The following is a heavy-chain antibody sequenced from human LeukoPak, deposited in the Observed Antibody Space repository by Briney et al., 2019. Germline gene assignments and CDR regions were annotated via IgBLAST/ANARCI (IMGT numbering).Heavy chain of an antibody. Sequence: GGSLRLSCAASGFTFSTYWMHWVRQTPGRGLVWVSRINSDGSTVNYAGSVKGRFTISRDNAKNTLYLQMNSLRAEDTAMYYCARVGQGLDYWGQGTLVTVSS. CDR1: GFTFSTYW. CDR2: INSDGSTV. J-gene: IGHJ4*02. V-gene: IGHV3-74*01. CDR3: ARVGQGLDY.